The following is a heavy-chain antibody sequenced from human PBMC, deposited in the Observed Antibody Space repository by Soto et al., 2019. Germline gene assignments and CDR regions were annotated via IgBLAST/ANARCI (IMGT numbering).Heavy chain of an antibody. D-gene: IGHD3-10*01. CDR2: IIENGVDT. CDR1: GLTFSNYA. Sequence: GALRLSCAASGLTFSNYAMSWFRLAPGKGLEWVSGIIENGVDTYYADSVKGRFTISRDNSKNTLYLQMNSLRAEDTAVYYCAKIGRGVIKRIWFDPWGQGTLVTVSS. J-gene: IGHJ5*02. V-gene: IGHV3-23*01. CDR3: AKIGRGVIKRIWFDP.